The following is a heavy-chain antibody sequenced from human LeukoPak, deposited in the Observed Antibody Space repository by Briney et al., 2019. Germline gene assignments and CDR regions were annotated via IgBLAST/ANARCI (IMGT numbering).Heavy chain of an antibody. D-gene: IGHD6-19*01. CDR1: GGSISSSSYG. CDR3: ARSGAGIAGGGLKYHFDY. Sequence: PSETLSLTCTVAGGSISSSSYGWGWIRQPPGKGLEWIGYIYPSGSTNYNPSLKSRVTISVDTSKNQFSLKLSSVTAADTAVYYCARSGAGIAGGGLKYHFDYWGQGILVTVSS. V-gene: IGHV4-61*05. J-gene: IGHJ4*02. CDR2: IYPSGST.